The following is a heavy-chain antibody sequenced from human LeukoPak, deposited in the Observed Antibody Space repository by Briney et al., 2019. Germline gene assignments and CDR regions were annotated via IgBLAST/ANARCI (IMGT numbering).Heavy chain of an antibody. CDR1: GGSISSYY. D-gene: IGHD3-16*02. J-gene: IGHJ4*02. V-gene: IGHV4-59*08. CDR2: IYYSGST. CDR3: ARRGWFGGVIAFDY. Sequence: SSETLSLTCTVSGGSISSYYWSWIRQPPGKGLEWIGYIYYSGSTNYNPSLKSRVTISVDTSKNQFSLKLSSVTAADTAVYYCARRGWFGGVIAFDYWGQGTLVTVSS.